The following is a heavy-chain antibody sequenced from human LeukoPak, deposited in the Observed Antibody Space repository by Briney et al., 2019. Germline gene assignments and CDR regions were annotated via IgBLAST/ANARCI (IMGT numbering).Heavy chain of an antibody. Sequence: GRSLRLSCAASGFTFSSYGMHWVRQAPGKGLEWVAVISSDGSNNYYADAVKGPFTPSNDNSKNPMYLQMTRLTAEDTAVYYCAKDTGAPGGWFDHWGQGTLVTVSS. CDR2: ISSDGSNN. CDR1: GFTFSSYG. J-gene: IGHJ5*02. V-gene: IGHV3-30*18. CDR3: AKDTGAPGGWFDH. D-gene: IGHD1-26*01.